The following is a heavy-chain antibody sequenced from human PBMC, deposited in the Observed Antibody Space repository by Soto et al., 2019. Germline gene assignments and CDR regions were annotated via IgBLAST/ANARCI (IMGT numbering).Heavy chain of an antibody. V-gene: IGHV4-31*03. CDR2: IYYSGST. J-gene: IGHJ4*02. CDR3: ARVGRGNPMNYYDSSGYPDY. D-gene: IGHD3-22*01. CDR1: GGSINNGDYY. Sequence: PSETLSLTCTVSGGSINNGDYYWSWIRQLPGKGLEWIAYIYYSGSTYYNPSLKSRITISVDTSKNQFSLKLSSVTAADTAMYYCARVGRGNPMNYYDSSGYPDYWGQGTLVTVSS.